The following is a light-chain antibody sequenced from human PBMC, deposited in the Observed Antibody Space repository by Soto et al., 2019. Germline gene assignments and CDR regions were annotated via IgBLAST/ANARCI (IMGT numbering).Light chain of an antibody. V-gene: IGKV3-20*01. J-gene: IGKJ2*01. CDR2: GAS. CDR1: QSVSSSY. CDR3: KQYGSSPYT. Sequence: EIVLTQSPGTLSLSPGERATLSCRASQSVSSSYLAWYQQKPVQAPRLIIYGASSRATGIPDRFSGSGSGTDFTLTISRLEPEDFAVYYCKQYGSSPYTFGQGTKLEIK.